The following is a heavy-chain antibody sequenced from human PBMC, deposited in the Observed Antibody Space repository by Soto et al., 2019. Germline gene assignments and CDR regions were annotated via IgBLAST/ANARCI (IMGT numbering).Heavy chain of an antibody. D-gene: IGHD2-2*01. J-gene: IGHJ6*02. V-gene: IGHV5-51*01. CDR2: IYPGDSDT. CDR3: ARQGGYCSSTSCRSSYYYGMDV. Sequence: GESLKISCKGSGYSFTSYWIGWVRQMPGKGLEWMGIIYPGDSDTRYSPSFQGQVTISADKSISTAYLQWSSLKASDTAMYYCARQGGYCSSTSCRSSYYYGMDVWGQGTTVTVSS. CDR1: GYSFTSYW.